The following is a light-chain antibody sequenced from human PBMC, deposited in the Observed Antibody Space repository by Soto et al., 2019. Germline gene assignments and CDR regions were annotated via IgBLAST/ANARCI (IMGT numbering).Light chain of an antibody. Sequence: DIPLTQSPSTLSASVGDRVTLTCRASQSVSNWLAWYQQKPGKAPKLLIYKASSLESGVPSRFSGSGSGTEFTLTISSLQNDDFATYYCQQYNGYSETFGQGIKVEIK. CDR1: QSVSNW. V-gene: IGKV1-5*03. CDR2: KAS. CDR3: QQYNGYSET. J-gene: IGKJ1*01.